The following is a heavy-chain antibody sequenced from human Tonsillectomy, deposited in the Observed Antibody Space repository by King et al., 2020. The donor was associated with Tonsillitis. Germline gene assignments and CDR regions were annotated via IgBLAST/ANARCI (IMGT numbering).Heavy chain of an antibody. V-gene: IGHV3-30*18. J-gene: IGHJ6*02. Sequence: VQLVESGGGVVQPGRSLRLSCAASGFTFSNYGMHWVRQAPGKGLEWVAVISYDGSHKYYADSVKGRFTISRDNSKNTLYLQVNSLRAEDTAVYYCAKEPGDGWGQGTTVTVSS. CDR1: GFTFSNYG. CDR3: AKEPGDG. CDR2: ISYDGSHK.